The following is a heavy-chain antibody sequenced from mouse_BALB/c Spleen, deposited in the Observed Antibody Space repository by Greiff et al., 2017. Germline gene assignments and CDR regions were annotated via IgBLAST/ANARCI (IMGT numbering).Heavy chain of an antibody. CDR3: ARGRGAMDY. Sequence: VQLQQSGAELVRPGALVKLSCKASGFNIKDYYMHWVKQSHGKSLEWIGYIDPFNGGTSYNQKFKGKATLTVDKSSSTAYMHLSSLTSEDSAVYYCARGRGAMDYWGQGTSVTVSS. CDR2: IDPFNGGT. J-gene: IGHJ4*01. CDR1: GFNIKDYY. V-gene: IGHV1-34*01.